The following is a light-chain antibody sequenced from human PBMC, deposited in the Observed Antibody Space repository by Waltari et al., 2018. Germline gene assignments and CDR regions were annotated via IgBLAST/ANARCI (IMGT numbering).Light chain of an antibody. CDR2: GAS. J-gene: IGKJ1*01. CDR3: QQPYDTPWA. V-gene: IGKV1-39*01. Sequence: DIQMTQSPSSLSASVGDTVTITCRASQSILTYLNWYQHKPGRAPKLLIYGASNLQGRVPSRITGSGSGTDFTLTLTSLHPEDFATYYCQQPYDTPWAFGPGTKLQIK. CDR1: QSILTY.